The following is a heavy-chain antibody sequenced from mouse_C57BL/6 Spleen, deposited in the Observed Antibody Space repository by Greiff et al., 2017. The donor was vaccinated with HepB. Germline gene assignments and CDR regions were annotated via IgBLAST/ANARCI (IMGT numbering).Heavy chain of an antibody. CDR2: IDPSDSYT. CDR1: GYTFTSYW. Sequence: VQLQQPGAELVMPGASVKLSCKASGYTFTSYWMHWVKQRPGQGLEWIGEIDPSDSYTNYNQKFKGKSTLTVEKSSSTAYMQLSSLTSEDSAVYYCALIATVVATPHFDYWGRGTTLTVSS. V-gene: IGHV1-69*01. J-gene: IGHJ2*01. D-gene: IGHD1-1*01. CDR3: ALIATVVATPHFDY.